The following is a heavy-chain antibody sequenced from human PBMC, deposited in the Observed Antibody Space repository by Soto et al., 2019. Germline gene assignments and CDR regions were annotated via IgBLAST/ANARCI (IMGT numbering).Heavy chain of an antibody. CDR3: ARWVGASSFAY. V-gene: IGHV4-31*03. CDR1: GGSISSGGYY. Sequence: QVQLQESGPGLVKPSQTLSLTCTVSGGSISSGGYYWSWIRQHPGKGLEWIGYIYYSGSTYYNPCLKRRXTXSXXTSTNQFSLKLSSVTAADTAVYYCARWVGASSFAYWGQGTLVTVSS. D-gene: IGHD1-26*01. J-gene: IGHJ4*02. CDR2: IYYSGST.